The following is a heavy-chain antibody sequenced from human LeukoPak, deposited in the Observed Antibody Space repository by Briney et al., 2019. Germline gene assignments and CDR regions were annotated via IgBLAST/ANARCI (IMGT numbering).Heavy chain of an antibody. CDR3: ARDRPQSSSTDPYFDY. CDR2: ISSSSSYI. D-gene: IGHD1-14*01. V-gene: IGHV3-21*01. J-gene: IGHJ4*02. CDR1: GFTFSSYS. Sequence: AGGSLRLSCAASGFTFSSYSMNWVRQAPGKGLEWVSSISSSSSYIYYADSVKGRFTISRDNAKNSLYLQMNSLRAEDTAVYYCARDRPQSSSTDPYFDYWGQGTLVTVSS.